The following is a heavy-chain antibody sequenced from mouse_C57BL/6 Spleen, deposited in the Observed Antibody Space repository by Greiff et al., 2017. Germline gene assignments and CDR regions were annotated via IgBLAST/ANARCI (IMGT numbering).Heavy chain of an antibody. CDR2: IRNKANGYTT. CDR1: GFTFTDYY. Sequence: EVQLQESGGGLVQPGGSLSLSCAASGFTFTDYYMSWVRQPPGKALEWLGFIRNKANGYTTEYSASVKGRFTISRDNSQSILYLQMNALRAEDSATYYCARSPFITTVVARYYAMDYWGQGTSVTVSS. CDR3: ARSPFITTVVARYYAMDY. J-gene: IGHJ4*01. V-gene: IGHV7-3*01. D-gene: IGHD1-1*01.